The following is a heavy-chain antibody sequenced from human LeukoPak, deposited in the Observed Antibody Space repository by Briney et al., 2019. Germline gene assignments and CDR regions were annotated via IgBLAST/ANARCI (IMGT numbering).Heavy chain of an antibody. CDR2: ISGSGSGSST. CDR3: APTPPPLYGSPQYDY. D-gene: IGHD4-17*01. CDR1: GFTFSSSA. J-gene: IGHJ4*02. V-gene: IGHV3-23*01. Sequence: SGGSLRLSCAASGFTFSSSAMSWVRQAPGKGLEWVSTISGSGSGSSTYYADSVKGRFTISRDNSKNTLYLQMNSLRAEDTAVYYCAPTPPPLYGSPQYDYWGQGTLVTVSS.